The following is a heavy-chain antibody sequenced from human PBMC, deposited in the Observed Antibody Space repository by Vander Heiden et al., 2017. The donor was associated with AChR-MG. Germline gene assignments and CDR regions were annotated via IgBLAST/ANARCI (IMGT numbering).Heavy chain of an antibody. CDR1: GFTLRDHY. CDR2: SRSKANRFTT. V-gene: IGHV3-72*01. Sequence: EVQLVESGGGLVQPGGSLRLSCAVSGFTLRDHYMDWVGQAPGKGLEWVGRSRSKANRFTTEYAASVKGRFTISRDDSKNSLELQMNSLKIEDTAVYYCARGHNAFDAWGQGTMVTVSS. D-gene: IGHD2-21*01. J-gene: IGHJ3*01. CDR3: ARGHNAFDA.